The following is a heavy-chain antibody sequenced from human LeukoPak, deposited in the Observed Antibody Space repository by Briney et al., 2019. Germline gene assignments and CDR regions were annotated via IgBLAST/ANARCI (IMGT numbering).Heavy chain of an antibody. J-gene: IGHJ4*02. CDR1: GDSVSSNSAA. Sequence: SQTLSLTCAISGDSVSSNSAAWNWIRQSPSRGLEWLGRTYYRSKWYNDYAVSVKSRITISPDTSKNQFSLKLSSVTAADTAVYYCARLYSYGSGLDYWGQGTLVTVSS. D-gene: IGHD5-18*01. V-gene: IGHV6-1*01. CDR2: TYYRSKWYN. CDR3: ARLYSYGSGLDY.